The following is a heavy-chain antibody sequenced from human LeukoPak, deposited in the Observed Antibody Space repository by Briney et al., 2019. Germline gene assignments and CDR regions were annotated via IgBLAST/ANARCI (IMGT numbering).Heavy chain of an antibody. CDR3: VRQTVDSSSWSGPHF. D-gene: IGHD6-13*01. Sequence: GESLKISCQGSGYTFTTYWIGWVRQMPGKGLEFMGHIYPADSDTRYSLSFEGQVTISADKSISTAYLQWSRLKASDTATYFCVRQTVDSSSWSGPHFWGQGTLVTVSS. CDR1: GYTFTTYW. J-gene: IGHJ4*02. V-gene: IGHV5-51*01. CDR2: IYPADSDT.